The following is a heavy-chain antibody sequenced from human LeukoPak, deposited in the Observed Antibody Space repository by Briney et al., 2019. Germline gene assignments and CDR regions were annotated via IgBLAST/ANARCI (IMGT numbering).Heavy chain of an antibody. CDR1: GFTFNSYA. CDR2: ISGSGGAT. V-gene: IGHV3-23*01. J-gene: IGHJ5*02. D-gene: IGHD3-9*01. Sequence: PGGSLRLSCAASGFTFNSYAVTWVRQAPGKGLEWVSAISGSGGATYYADSVKGRFTISRDNSKNTLYLQMNSLRAEDTAVYYCTKDPGRGMTGPTGNWFDPWGQGTLVTVSS. CDR3: TKDPGRGMTGPTGNWFDP.